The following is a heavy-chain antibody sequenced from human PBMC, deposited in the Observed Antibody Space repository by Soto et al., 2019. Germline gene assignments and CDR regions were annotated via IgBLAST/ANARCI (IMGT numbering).Heavy chain of an antibody. CDR1: GGSFSGHY. CDR2: INHSGGT. D-gene: IGHD4-17*01. J-gene: IGHJ4*02. CDR3: ARTTAVPNTLRSRYFFDY. Sequence: TSETLSLTCAVYGGSFSGHYWSWIRQPPGKGLEWIGEINHSGGTSYNPSLKSRVTISVDLSKNRFSLRLSSVTPADTALYYCARTTAVPNTLRSRYFFDYWGQGTLGTVSS. V-gene: IGHV4-34*01.